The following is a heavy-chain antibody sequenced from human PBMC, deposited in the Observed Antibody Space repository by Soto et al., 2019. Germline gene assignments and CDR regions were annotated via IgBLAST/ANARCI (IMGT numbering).Heavy chain of an antibody. V-gene: IGHV3-23*01. CDR3: AKGGLTVTHFDY. J-gene: IGHJ4*02. D-gene: IGHD4-17*01. CDR2: ISGDGEYT. Sequence: VGSLRLSCAASGFTYRSYAMSWVRQAPGKGLEWVSAISGDGEYTHYAESVEGRFTISRDNSKNTLFLQMNNLRVDDTAIYYCAKGGLTVTHFDYWGQGTLVTVSS. CDR1: GFTYRSYA.